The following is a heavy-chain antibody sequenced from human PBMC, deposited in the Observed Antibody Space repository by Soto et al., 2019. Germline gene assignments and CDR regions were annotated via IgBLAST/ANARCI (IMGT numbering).Heavy chain of an antibody. CDR1: GFTFSSYA. CDR3: ARDEVTTVTLSY. V-gene: IGHV3-30-3*01. CDR2: ISYDGSNK. D-gene: IGHD4-17*01. Sequence: QVQLVESGGGVVQPGRSLRLSCAASGFTFSSYAMHWVRQAPGKGLEWVAVISYDGSNKYYADSVKGRFTISRDNSKNPLYLQMNSLRAEDTAGYYCARDEVTTVTLSYWGQVTLVTVSS. J-gene: IGHJ4*02.